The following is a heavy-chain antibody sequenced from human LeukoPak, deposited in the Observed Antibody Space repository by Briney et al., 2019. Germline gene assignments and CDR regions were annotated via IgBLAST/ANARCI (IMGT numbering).Heavy chain of an antibody. J-gene: IGHJ3*02. Sequence: KPSETLSLTCTVPGGSISSYYWSWIRQPPGKGLEWLGYIYHSGSTKYNPSLESRVTISVDTSKNQFSLKVSSVTAADTAMYHCARHISGSVAFDIWGQGTMVTVSS. CDR1: GGSISSYY. D-gene: IGHD1-20*01. V-gene: IGHV4-59*08. CDR3: ARHISGSVAFDI. CDR2: IYHSGST.